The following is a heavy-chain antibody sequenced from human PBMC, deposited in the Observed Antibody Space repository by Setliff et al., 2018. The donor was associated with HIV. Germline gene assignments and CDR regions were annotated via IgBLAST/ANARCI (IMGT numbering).Heavy chain of an antibody. V-gene: IGHV1-2*06. CDR1: GYTFINYY. CDR2: ISPGSAAA. CDR3: AKGQGPVDY. J-gene: IGHJ4*02. Sequence: ASVKVSCKASGYTFINYYIHWGRQAPGQGLEWMGRISPGSAAANYAQKFQGRVTMTRDASTTTAYMEVNRLTSDDTAVYYCAKGQGPVDYWGQGTLVTVS.